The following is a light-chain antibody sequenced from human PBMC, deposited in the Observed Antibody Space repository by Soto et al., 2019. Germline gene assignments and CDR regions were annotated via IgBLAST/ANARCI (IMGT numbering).Light chain of an antibody. V-gene: IGKV3-11*01. CDR2: DAS. CDR1: QSLSSD. Sequence: EIVLTQSPATLSLSPGERATLSCRASQSLSSDLAWYQQKPGQAPRLLIYDASNRATGIPARFSGSGSGADFTLTISSLEPEDFAVYYCQQRSNWPWTFGQGTKVDIK. CDR3: QQRSNWPWT. J-gene: IGKJ1*01.